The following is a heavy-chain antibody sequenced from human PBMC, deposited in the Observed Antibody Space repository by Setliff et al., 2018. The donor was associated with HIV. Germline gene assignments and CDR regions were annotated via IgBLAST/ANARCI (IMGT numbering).Heavy chain of an antibody. CDR1: GGSVSSGSYY. CDR3: ARAPLSRLRSYYYYYGMDV. J-gene: IGHJ6*02. V-gene: IGHV4-39*07. Sequence: PSETLSLTCTVSGGSVSSGSYYWSWIRQPPGKGLEWIGSIYHSATTYYNPSLWGRVTISIDTSKNQFSLRLSSVTAADTAVYYCARAPLSRLRSYYYYYGMDVWGQGTTVTVSS. CDR2: IYHSATT. D-gene: IGHD4-17*01.